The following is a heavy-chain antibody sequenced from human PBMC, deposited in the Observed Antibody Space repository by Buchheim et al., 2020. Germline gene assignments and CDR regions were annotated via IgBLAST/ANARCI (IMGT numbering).Heavy chain of an antibody. D-gene: IGHD3-3*01. V-gene: IGHV3-30*04. J-gene: IGHJ5*02. Sequence: QVQLVESGGGVVQPGKSLRLSCAASGFTFSKYAMHWVRQAPGKGLEWVAVMTCDGSSKSEADSVRGRFTISRDNSQNTVYLQMNSLRAEDTAVYYCARARGWSEGWLGPWGQGAL. CDR1: GFTFSKYA. CDR3: ARARGWSEGWLGP. CDR2: MTCDGSSK.